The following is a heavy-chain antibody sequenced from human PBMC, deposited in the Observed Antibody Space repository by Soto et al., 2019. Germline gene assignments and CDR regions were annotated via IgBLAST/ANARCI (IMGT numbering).Heavy chain of an antibody. D-gene: IGHD6-13*01. CDR1: GDSINNSHW. Sequence: QVQLQESGPGLVQPSGTLSLTCAVSGDSINNSHWWNWVRQTPGKGLEWIGETCHSGTTNYNPSLKTRVTISIDKSKNQFSLKMNSVTAADTAVYYCAREVNSSPARGPNWFDPWGQGTLVTVSS. CDR2: TCHSGTT. J-gene: IGHJ5*02. V-gene: IGHV4-4*02. CDR3: AREVNSSPARGPNWFDP.